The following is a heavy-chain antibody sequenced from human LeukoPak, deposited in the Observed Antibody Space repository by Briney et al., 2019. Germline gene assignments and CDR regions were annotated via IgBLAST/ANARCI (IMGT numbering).Heavy chain of an antibody. Sequence: GRSLRPSCVAAGFTFTVYWMAWVRQAPGKGLGWVDNIKGDGSEKNYLDSVKGLFTISRDNAKNSLYLQMNSLRDEDTAVYYCAAGREWGDYWGQGILVTVSS. CDR1: GFTFTVYW. J-gene: IGHJ4*02. D-gene: IGHD6-6*01. CDR2: IKGDGSEK. V-gene: IGHV3-7*05. CDR3: AAGREWGDY.